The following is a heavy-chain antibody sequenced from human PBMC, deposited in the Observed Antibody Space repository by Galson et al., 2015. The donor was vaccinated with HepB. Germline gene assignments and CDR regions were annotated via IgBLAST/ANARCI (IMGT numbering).Heavy chain of an antibody. V-gene: IGHV1-3*01. D-gene: IGHD3-10*01. J-gene: IGHJ4*02. CDR1: GYTFTSYA. Sequence: SVKVSCKASGYTFTSYAMHWVRQAPGQRLEWMGWINAGNGNTKYSQKFQGRVTITRGTSASTAYMELSSLRSEDTAVYYCARESRIRHYYGSGSYYGDWGQGTLVTVSS. CDR2: INAGNGNT. CDR3: ARESRIRHYYGSGSYYGD.